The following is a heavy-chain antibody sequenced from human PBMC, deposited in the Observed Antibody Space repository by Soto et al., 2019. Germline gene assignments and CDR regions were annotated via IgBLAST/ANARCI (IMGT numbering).Heavy chain of an antibody. D-gene: IGHD3-22*01. CDR3: AKWTGGYGY. CDR1: GFTFDDYA. V-gene: IGHV3-9*01. J-gene: IGHJ4*02. CDR2: ISWNSGSI. Sequence: EVQLVESGGGLVQPGRSLRLSCAASGFTFDDYAMHWVRQAPGKGLEWVSGISWNSGSIGYADSVKGRFTISRDNAKNYLYLQMNSLRAEDTALYYCAKWTGGYGYWGQGTLVTVSS.